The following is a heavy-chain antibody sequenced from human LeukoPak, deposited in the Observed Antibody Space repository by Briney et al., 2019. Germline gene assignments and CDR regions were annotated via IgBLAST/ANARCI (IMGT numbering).Heavy chain of an antibody. CDR1: GFTFSDYY. Sequence: GGSLRLSCAASGFTFSDYYMSWIRQAPGKGLEWVAYISSSGNTIYYADSVKGRFTISRDNAKNSLYLQMNSLTADDSAVYYCARHRIYYYYYMDLWGKGTTVTISS. CDR3: ARHRIYYYYYMDL. CDR2: ISSSGNTI. V-gene: IGHV3-11*04. J-gene: IGHJ6*03.